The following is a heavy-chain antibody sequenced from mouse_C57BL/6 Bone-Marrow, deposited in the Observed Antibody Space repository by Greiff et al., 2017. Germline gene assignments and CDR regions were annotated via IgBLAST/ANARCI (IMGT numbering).Heavy chain of an antibody. CDR2: IDPSDSET. CDR3: ARSAITTVVAYYFAMEG. V-gene: IGHV1-52*01. J-gene: IGHJ4*01. CDR1: GYTFTSYW. Sequence: QVQLKQPGAELVRPGSSVKLSCKASGYTFTSYWMHWVKQRPIQGLEWIGNIDPSDSETHYNQKFKDKATLTVDKSSSTAYMQRSSLTSEDSAVYYGARSAITTVVAYYFAMEGWGQGASVTVAS. D-gene: IGHD1-1*01.